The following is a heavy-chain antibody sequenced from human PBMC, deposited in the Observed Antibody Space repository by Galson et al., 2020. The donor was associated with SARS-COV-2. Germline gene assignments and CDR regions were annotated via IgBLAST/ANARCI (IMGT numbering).Heavy chain of an antibody. Sequence: ASVKVSCKASGYTFTGYYMHWVRQAPGQGLEWMGWINPNSGGTNYAQKFQGRVTMTRDTSISTAYMELSRLRSDDTAVYYCARGERGYYGSGSYLKIDYWGQGTLVTVSS. J-gene: IGHJ4*02. CDR3: ARGERGYYGSGSYLKIDY. V-gene: IGHV1-2*02. CDR2: INPNSGGT. CDR1: GYTFTGYY. D-gene: IGHD3-10*01.